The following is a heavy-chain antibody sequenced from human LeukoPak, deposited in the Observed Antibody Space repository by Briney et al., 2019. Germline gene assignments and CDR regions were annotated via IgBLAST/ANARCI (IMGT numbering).Heavy chain of an antibody. V-gene: IGHV4-38-2*01. CDR1: GYSISSGYY. Sequence: PSETLSLTCAVSGYSISSGYYWGWIRQSPGKGLEWIATTFHSGSIYYNPSLKSRVTLSVDTSKNQFSLRLNSVTAADTALYYCARMGVSYYYDSSTYYPTAFDVWGQGTMVSVSS. CDR3: ARMGVSYYYDSSTYYPTAFDV. D-gene: IGHD3-22*01. CDR2: TFHSGSI. J-gene: IGHJ3*01.